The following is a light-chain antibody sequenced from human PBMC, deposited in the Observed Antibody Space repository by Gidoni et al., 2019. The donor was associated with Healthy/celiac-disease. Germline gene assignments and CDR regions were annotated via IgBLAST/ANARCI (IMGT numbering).Light chain of an antibody. CDR1: QSVSSN. Sequence: EIVMTQSPATLSVSPGERATLSCRASQSVSSNLAWYQQKPGQAPGLLIYGASTRATVIPARFSGSGSGTEFTLTISSLQSEDFAVYYCQQYKNWRLSYTFGQXTKLEIK. CDR2: GAS. V-gene: IGKV3-15*01. J-gene: IGKJ2*01. CDR3: QQYKNWRLSYT.